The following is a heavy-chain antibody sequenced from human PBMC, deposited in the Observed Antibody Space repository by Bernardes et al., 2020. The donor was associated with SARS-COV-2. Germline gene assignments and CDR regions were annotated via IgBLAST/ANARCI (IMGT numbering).Heavy chain of an antibody. CDR1: GGSISSHY. Sequence: SETLSLTCTVSGGSISSHYWSWIRQPPGKRLEWIAYINYSGSTNYNPSLKSRVTISVDTSKNQFSLKLTSVTAADTAVYSCARGYDSNYYYFDYWGQGTLVTVSS. V-gene: IGHV4-59*11. D-gene: IGHD3-22*01. CDR2: INYSGST. CDR3: ARGYDSNYYYFDY. J-gene: IGHJ4*02.